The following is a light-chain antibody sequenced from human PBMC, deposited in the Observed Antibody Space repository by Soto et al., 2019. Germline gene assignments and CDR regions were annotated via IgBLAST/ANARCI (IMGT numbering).Light chain of an antibody. Sequence: QSALTQPPSVSGAPGQRVTISCTGSSSNIGAGYDVHWYQQLPGTAPKLLIYGNSNRPSGVPDRFSGSKSGTSASLAITGLQAEDEADYYCQSHDNSLSGHYVFGSGTKDTVL. CDR3: QSHDNSLSGHYV. CDR1: SSNIGAGYD. J-gene: IGLJ1*01. V-gene: IGLV1-40*01. CDR2: GNS.